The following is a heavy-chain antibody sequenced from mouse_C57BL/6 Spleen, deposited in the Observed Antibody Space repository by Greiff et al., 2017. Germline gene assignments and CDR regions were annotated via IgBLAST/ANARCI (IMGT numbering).Heavy chain of an antibody. V-gene: IGHV1-7*01. CDR1: GYTFTSYW. Sequence: VQRVESGAELAKPGASVKLSCKASGYTFTSYWMHWVKQRPGQGLEWIGYINPSSGYTKYNQKFKDKATLTADKSSSTAYMQLSSLTYEDSAVYYCAEGPTVVGAMDYWGQGTSVTVSS. CDR2: INPSSGYT. J-gene: IGHJ4*01. D-gene: IGHD1-1*01. CDR3: AEGPTVVGAMDY.